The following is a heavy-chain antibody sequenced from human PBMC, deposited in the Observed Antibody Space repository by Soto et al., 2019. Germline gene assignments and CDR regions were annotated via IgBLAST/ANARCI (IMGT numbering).Heavy chain of an antibody. V-gene: IGHV4-31*03. J-gene: IGHJ6*03. D-gene: IGHD2-2*02. CDR2: IYYSGST. Sequence: SETLSLTCTVSGGSISSGGYYWSWIRQHPGKGLEWIGYIYYSGSTYYNPSLKSRVTISVDTSKNQFSLKLSSVTAADTAVYYCARGFYDDCSRTSCYNYYYYYMDVWGKGTTVTVSS. CDR3: ARGFYDDCSRTSCYNYYYYYMDV. CDR1: GGSISSGGYY.